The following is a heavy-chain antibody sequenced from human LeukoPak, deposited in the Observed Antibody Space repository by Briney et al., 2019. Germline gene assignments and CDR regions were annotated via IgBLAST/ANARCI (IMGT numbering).Heavy chain of an antibody. D-gene: IGHD2-2*01. CDR1: GDSINSGGFY. V-gene: IGHV4-30-2*01. Sequence: SETLSLTCNVSGDSINSGGFYWNWIRQPPGKGLEWIAYIHQSGITVSNPSLKSRLTLSLDASKNQFSLRLTSVTVADTAVYYCARDLEYCSTTSCSTWGQGTLVTVSS. CDR2: IHQSGIT. CDR3: ARDLEYCSTTSCST. J-gene: IGHJ5*02.